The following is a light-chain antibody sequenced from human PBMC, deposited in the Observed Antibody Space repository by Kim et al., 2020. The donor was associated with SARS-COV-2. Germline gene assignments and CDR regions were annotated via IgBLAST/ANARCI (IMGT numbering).Light chain of an antibody. J-gene: IGKJ1*01. CDR1: QKISMY. CDR3: QQTYSTPPT. V-gene: IGKV1-39*01. Sequence: DIQMTQSPSSLSASVGDRVTITCRASQKISMYLNWYQQIPGKAPKLLICAASSLQSGVPSRFSGSGSGTDFTLTISSLQPDDFATYFCQQTYSTPPTFGQGTQVDIK. CDR2: AAS.